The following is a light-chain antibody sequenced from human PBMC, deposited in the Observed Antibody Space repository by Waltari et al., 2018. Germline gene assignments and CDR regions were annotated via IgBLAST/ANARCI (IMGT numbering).Light chain of an antibody. CDR1: QSISTW. CDR2: KAS. J-gene: IGKJ1*01. V-gene: IGKV1-5*03. Sequence: DIQMTQSPSTLSASVGDRVTITCRASQSISTWLAWYQQKPGKAPKLVIYKASSLESGVPSRVSGSGSGTEFTLTISSLQPDDFATYYCQQYNSYSRTFGQGTKVEI. CDR3: QQYNSYSRT.